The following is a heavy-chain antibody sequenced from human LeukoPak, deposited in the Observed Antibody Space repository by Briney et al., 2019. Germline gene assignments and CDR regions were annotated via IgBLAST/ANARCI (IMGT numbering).Heavy chain of an antibody. CDR3: ARSAVITRNYFDY. CDR2: IYYSGST. D-gene: IGHD3-22*01. J-gene: IGHJ4*02. CDR1: GGSISSYY. Sequence: SETLSLTCTVSGGSISSYYWSWIRQPPGKGLEWIGYIYYSGSTNYNPSLKSRVTISVDTSKNQFSLKLSSVTAADTAVYYCARSAVITRNYFDYWGQGTLVTVSS. V-gene: IGHV4-59*08.